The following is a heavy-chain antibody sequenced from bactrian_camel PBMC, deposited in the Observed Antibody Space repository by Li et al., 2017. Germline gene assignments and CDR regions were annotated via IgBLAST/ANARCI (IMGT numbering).Heavy chain of an antibody. V-gene: IGHV3S53*01. CDR2: ITSDGVT. Sequence: HVQLVESGGGLVQPGGSLRLSCAASGYTHSSCSMGWHRQAPGKERELRELVSTITSDGVTYYLDSVKGRFTISQDNAKNTVYLQMNSLKREDTAMYYCTQFGDGLGCGNYWGQGTQVTVS. D-gene: IGHD5*01. CDR3: TQFGDGLGCGNY. J-gene: IGHJ4*01. CDR1: GYTHSSCS.